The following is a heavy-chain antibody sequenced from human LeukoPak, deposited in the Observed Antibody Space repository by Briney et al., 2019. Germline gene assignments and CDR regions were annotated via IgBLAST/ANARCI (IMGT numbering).Heavy chain of an antibody. Sequence: ASVKVSCKASGYTFTGYYMHWVRQAPGQGLEWMGWISAYNGNTNYAQKLQGRVTMTTDTSTSTAYMELRSLRSDDTAVYYCARGVYGDSGWFDPWGQGTLVTVSS. CDR1: GYTFTGYY. D-gene: IGHD4-17*01. J-gene: IGHJ5*02. CDR3: ARGVYGDSGWFDP. CDR2: ISAYNGNT. V-gene: IGHV1-18*04.